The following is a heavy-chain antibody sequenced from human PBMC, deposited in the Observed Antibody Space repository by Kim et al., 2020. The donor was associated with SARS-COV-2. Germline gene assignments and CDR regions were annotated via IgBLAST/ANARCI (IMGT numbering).Heavy chain of an antibody. CDR2: INHSGST. V-gene: IGHV4-34*01. D-gene: IGHD1-1*01. CDR3: ARSNTGTTTFKPASYYYYG. J-gene: IGHJ6*01. CDR1: GGSFSGYY. Sequence: SETLSLTCAVYGGSFSGYYWSWIRQPPGKGLEWIGEINHSGSTNYNPSLKSRVTISVDTSKNQFSLKLSSVTAADTAVYYCARSNTGTTTFKPASYYYYG.